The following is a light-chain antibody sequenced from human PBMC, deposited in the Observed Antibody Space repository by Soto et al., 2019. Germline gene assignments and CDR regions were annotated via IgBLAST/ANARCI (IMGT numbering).Light chain of an antibody. CDR1: QGISSY. J-gene: IGKJ3*01. CDR3: QQYHSYPLT. CDR2: AAS. Sequence: IRMTQSPSSFSASTGDRVTITCRASQGISSYLAWYQQKPGKAPKLLIYAASTLQSGVPSRFSGSGSGTDFTLTINCLQSEDFATYYCQQYHSYPLTFGPGTKVDI. V-gene: IGKV1-8*01.